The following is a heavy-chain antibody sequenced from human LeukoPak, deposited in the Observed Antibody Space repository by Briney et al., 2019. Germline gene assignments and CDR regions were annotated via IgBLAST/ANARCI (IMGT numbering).Heavy chain of an antibody. CDR2: ISSSSSYI. D-gene: IGHD3-10*01. J-gene: IGHJ4*02. CDR1: GFTFSSYS. V-gene: IGHV3-21*01. CDR3: ARDSPSAAIFDY. Sequence: GGSLRLSCAASGFTFSSYSMNWVRQAPGKGLEWVSSISSSSSYIYYADSVKGRFTISRDNAKNSLYLQMNSLRAEDTAVYYCARDSPSAAIFDYWGQGTLVTVSS.